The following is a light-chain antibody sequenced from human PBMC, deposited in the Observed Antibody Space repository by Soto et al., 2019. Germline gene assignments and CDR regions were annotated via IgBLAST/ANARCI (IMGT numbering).Light chain of an antibody. CDR3: SSYAATNNYV. V-gene: IGLV2-8*01. Sequence: QSVLTQPPSASGSPGQSVTISCTGTSSDVGGYNFVSWYQQHPGKAPQLIIYEVTKRPSGVPDRFSGSKSGNTASLTVSGLQNEDEADYYCSSYAATNNYVFGSGTKLTVL. J-gene: IGLJ1*01. CDR1: SSDVGGYNF. CDR2: EVT.